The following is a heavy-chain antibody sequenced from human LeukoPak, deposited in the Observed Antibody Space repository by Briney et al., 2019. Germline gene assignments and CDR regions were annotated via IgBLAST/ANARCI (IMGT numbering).Heavy chain of an antibody. CDR1: GGSVSSGSYY. V-gene: IGHV4-61*01. J-gene: IGHJ4*02. CDR3: ARAIVVVVAATTHFDY. D-gene: IGHD2-15*01. Sequence: SETLSLTCTVSGGSVSSGSYYWSWIRQPPGKGLEWIGYIYYSGSTNYNPSLKSRVTISVDTSKNQSSLKLSSVTAADTAVYYCARAIVVVVAATTHFDYWGQGTLVTVSS. CDR2: IYYSGST.